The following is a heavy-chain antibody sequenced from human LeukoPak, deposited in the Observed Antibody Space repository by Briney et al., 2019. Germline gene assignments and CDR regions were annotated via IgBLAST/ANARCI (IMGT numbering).Heavy chain of an antibody. V-gene: IGHV3-33*05. J-gene: IGHJ4*02. CDR1: GFTFSTYG. D-gene: IGHD7-27*01. CDR3: ARDSITGDNSLDF. Sequence: GRSLRLSCAASGFTFSTYGMQWVRQAPGKGLEWVAVIVGDGSKAHYADSVRGRFTVSRDNSKNTLYLQMNSLRAEDTAVYYCARDSITGDNSLDFWGRGTLVTVSS. CDR2: IVGDGSKA.